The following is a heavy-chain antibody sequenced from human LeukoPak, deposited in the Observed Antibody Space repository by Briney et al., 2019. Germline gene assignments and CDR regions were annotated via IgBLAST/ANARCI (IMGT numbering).Heavy chain of an antibody. CDR1: GGSISGYY. CDR3: ARESSRSWSAVDY. CDR2: IYYSGNS. V-gene: IGHV4-59*01. J-gene: IGHJ4*02. Sequence: SETLSLTCTVSGGSISGYYWSWIRQPPGKGLEGIGYIYYSGNSNYNPPLKSRVTISADTSKNQFSLNLSSVTAADTAVYYCARESSRSWSAVDYCRQGPLVTVSS. D-gene: IGHD6-13*01.